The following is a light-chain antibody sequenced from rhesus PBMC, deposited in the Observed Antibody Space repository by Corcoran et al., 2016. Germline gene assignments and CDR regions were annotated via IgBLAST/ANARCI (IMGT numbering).Light chain of an antibody. Sequence: ETVVTQSPATLSLSPGERATLSCRASQSVGSYLAWYQQKPGQAPRLLIYGASSRATGIPDRFGSNGSGKDFTLTISSLEPEDVGVYYCQQSSNLWTFGQGTKVEIK. V-gene: IGKV3-24*04. CDR2: GAS. J-gene: IGKJ1*01. CDR3: QQSSNLWT. CDR1: QSVGSY.